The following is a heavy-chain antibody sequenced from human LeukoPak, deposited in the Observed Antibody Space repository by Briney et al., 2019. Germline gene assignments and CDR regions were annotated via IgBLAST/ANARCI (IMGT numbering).Heavy chain of an antibody. V-gene: IGHV3-74*01. CDR3: ARGSGYQSVDAFDI. D-gene: IGHD3-3*01. Sequence: GGSLRLSCAGTGFTFNSYWMHWVRQAPGKGLVWVSRINADGSSTSYADSVKGRFTISRDNAKNSLYLQMNSLRAEDTAVYYCARGSGYQSVDAFDIWGQGTMVTVSS. J-gene: IGHJ3*02. CDR1: GFTFNSYW. CDR2: INADGSST.